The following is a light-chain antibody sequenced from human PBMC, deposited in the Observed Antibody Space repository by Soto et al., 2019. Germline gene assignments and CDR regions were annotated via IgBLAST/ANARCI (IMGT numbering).Light chain of an antibody. V-gene: IGLV1-47*01. Sequence: QLVLTQPPSASGTPGQRVTISCSGSSSNIGSNYVYWYQQLPGTAPKLLIYKNNQRPSGVPDRFSGSKSGASASLAISGLRSEDEADYYCAAWDDSVSAHVVFGGGTKLTVL. CDR1: SSNIGSNY. CDR3: AAWDDSVSAHVV. J-gene: IGLJ2*01. CDR2: KNN.